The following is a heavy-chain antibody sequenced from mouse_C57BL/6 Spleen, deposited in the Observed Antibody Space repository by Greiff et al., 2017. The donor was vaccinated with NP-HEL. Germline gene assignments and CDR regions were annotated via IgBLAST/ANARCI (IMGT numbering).Heavy chain of an antibody. CDR1: GFTFSSYA. CDR2: ISSGGDYI. Sequence: EVKLVESGEGLVKPGGSLKLSCAASGFTFSSYAMSWVRQTPEKRLEWVAYISSGGDYIYYADTVKGRFTISRDNARNTLYLQMSSLKSEDTAMYYCTRDRGYGRFADWGQGTLVTVSA. CDR3: TRDRGYGRFAD. D-gene: IGHD1-2*01. V-gene: IGHV5-9-1*02. J-gene: IGHJ3*01.